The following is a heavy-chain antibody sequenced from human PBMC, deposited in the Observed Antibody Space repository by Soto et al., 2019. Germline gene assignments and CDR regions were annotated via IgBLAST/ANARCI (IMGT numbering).Heavy chain of an antibody. Sequence: SLRLSCASSGFTFSSYSMNWVRQAPGKGLEWVPSISSSSSYIYYADSVKGRFTISRDNAKNSLYLQMNSLRAEDTAVYYCARLRDEDYYDSSGYYPGWFDPWGKGTLVTVSS. D-gene: IGHD3-22*01. CDR3: ARLRDEDYYDSSGYYPGWFDP. J-gene: IGHJ5*02. V-gene: IGHV3-21*01. CDR1: GFTFSSYS. CDR2: ISSSSSYI.